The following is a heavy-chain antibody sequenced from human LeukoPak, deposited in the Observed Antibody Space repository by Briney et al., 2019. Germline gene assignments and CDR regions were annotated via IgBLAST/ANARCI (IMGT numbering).Heavy chain of an antibody. CDR2: ISYDGSNK. CDR1: GFTFSSYG. V-gene: IGHV3-30*18. CDR3: AKELVAAYGMDV. D-gene: IGHD2-15*01. J-gene: IGHJ6*02. Sequence: GGSLRLSCAASGFTFSSYGTHWVRQAPGKGLEWVAVISYDGSNKYYADSVKGRFTISRDNSKNTLYLQMNSLRAEDTAVYYCAKELVAAYGMDVWGQGTTVTVSS.